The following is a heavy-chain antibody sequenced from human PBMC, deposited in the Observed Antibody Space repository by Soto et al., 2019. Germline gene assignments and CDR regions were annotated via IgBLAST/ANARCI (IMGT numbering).Heavy chain of an antibody. V-gene: IGHV3-66*01. J-gene: IGHJ5*02. Sequence: EVQLVESGGGLVQPGGSLGLSCAASGFTVSSNYMSWVRQAPGKGLERVSVIYSGGSTYYADSVKGRFTISRDNSKNTLYLQMNSLRAEDTAVYYCARDTYYDSSGPWGQGTLVTVSS. CDR3: ARDTYYDSSGP. CDR1: GFTVSSNY. D-gene: IGHD3-22*01. CDR2: IYSGGST.